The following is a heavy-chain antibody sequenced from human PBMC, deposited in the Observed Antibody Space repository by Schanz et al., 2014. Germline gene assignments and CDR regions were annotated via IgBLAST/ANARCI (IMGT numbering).Heavy chain of an antibody. D-gene: IGHD1-7*01. V-gene: IGHV3-33*01. Sequence: QVQLVESGGAVVQPGRSLRLSCAASGFTFSSYGMHWVRQAPGKGLEWVAVIWYDGNNKYYADSVKGRFTISRDNSKNILYLQMNSLRAEDTAVYFCASLIGTTSAHFYGMDVWGQGTTVTVSS. CDR1: GFTFSSYG. J-gene: IGHJ6*02. CDR3: ASLIGTTSAHFYGMDV. CDR2: IWYDGNNK.